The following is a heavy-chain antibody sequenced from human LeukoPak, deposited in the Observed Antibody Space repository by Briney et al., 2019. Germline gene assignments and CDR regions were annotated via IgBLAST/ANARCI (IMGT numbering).Heavy chain of an antibody. J-gene: IGHJ4*02. CDR3: ARQEIGNCNSSSCFSFDY. Sequence: SETLSLTCTVSGGSISSYYWSWIRQPPGKGLEWIGEINHSESTNYNPSLKSRVSISVDTSKNQFSLKLLSSVTAADTAVYYCARQEIGNCNSSSCFSFDYWGQGTLVTVSS. CDR1: GGSISSYY. V-gene: IGHV4-34*01. D-gene: IGHD2-2*01. CDR2: INHSEST.